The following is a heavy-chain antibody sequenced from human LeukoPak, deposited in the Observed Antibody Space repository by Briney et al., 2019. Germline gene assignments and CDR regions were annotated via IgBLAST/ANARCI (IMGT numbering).Heavy chain of an antibody. Sequence: GGSLRLSCAASGSTFSSYSMNWVRQAPGKGLEWVSYISSSSSTIYYADSVKGRFTISRDNAKNSLYLQMNSLRAEDTAVYYCAREASGSGSYYPSPEYFQHWGQGTLVTVSS. CDR1: GSTFSSYS. D-gene: IGHD1-26*01. J-gene: IGHJ1*01. CDR3: AREASGSGSYYPSPEYFQH. CDR2: ISSSSSTI. V-gene: IGHV3-48*01.